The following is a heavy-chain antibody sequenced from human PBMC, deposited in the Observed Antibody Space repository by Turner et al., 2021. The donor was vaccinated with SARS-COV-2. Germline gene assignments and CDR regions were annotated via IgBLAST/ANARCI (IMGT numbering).Heavy chain of an antibody. J-gene: IGHJ5*02. CDR2: IGTAGDT. CDR1: GFTFSSYD. CDR3: ARGYYDSSGYRNWFDP. Sequence: EVQLVESGGGLVQPGGSLRPSCAASGFTFSSYDMHWVRQATGKGLEWVSAIGTAGDTYYPGSVKGRFTISRENAKNSLYLQMNSLRAGDTAVYYCARGYYDSSGYRNWFDPWGQGTLVTVSS. V-gene: IGHV3-13*04. D-gene: IGHD3-22*01.